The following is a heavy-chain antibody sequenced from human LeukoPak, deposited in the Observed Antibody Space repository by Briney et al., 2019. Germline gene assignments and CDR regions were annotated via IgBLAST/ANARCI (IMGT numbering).Heavy chain of an antibody. CDR3: ARNGLHAFDI. V-gene: IGHV3-9*01. CDR1: GFTFDDYA. Sequence: GRSLRLSCAASGFTFDDYAMHWVRQAPGKGLEWVSGISWNSGSIGYADSVKGRFTISRDNAKNSLYLQMNSLRAEDTAVYYCARNGLHAFDIWGQGTMVTVSS. CDR2: ISWNSGSI. J-gene: IGHJ3*02. D-gene: IGHD1-1*01.